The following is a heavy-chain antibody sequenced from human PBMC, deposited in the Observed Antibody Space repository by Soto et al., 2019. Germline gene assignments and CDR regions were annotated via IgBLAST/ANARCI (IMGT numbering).Heavy chain of an antibody. J-gene: IGHJ6*02. CDR1: GGSISSGGNY. CDR3: ARARMVRGVIYYYGMDV. CDR2: IYHSGST. D-gene: IGHD3-10*01. V-gene: IGHV4-31*03. Sequence: QVQLQESGPGLVKSSQTLSLTCTVSGGSISSGGNYWSWIRQHPGKGLEWIGYIYHSGSTYYNPSLKSRITISVDTAKNQLSLKLNSVTAADTAVYYWARARMVRGVIYYYGMDVWGQGTTVTVSS.